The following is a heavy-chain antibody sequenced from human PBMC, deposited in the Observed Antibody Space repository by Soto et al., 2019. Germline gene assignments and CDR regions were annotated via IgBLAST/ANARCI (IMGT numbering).Heavy chain of an antibody. Sequence: SETLSLTCTVSGGSISSGDYYWSWIRQPPGKGLEWIGYIYYSGSTYYNPSLKSRVTISVDTSKNQFSLKLSSVTAADTAVYYCARTTDIVLVPAAPQGFDPWGQGTLVTVSS. V-gene: IGHV4-30-4*01. D-gene: IGHD2-2*01. CDR1: GGSISSGDYY. CDR3: ARTTDIVLVPAAPQGFDP. J-gene: IGHJ5*02. CDR2: IYYSGST.